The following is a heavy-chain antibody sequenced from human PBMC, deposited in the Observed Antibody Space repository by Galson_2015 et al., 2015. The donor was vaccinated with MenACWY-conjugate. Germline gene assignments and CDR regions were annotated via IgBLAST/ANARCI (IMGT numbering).Heavy chain of an antibody. J-gene: IGHJ5*02. D-gene: IGHD6-13*01. CDR2: ISSSSSTI. Sequence: SLRLSCAASGFTFSSYSMNWVRQAPGKGLEWVSYISSSSSTIYYADSVKGRFTISRDNAKNSLYLQMNSLRAEDTAVYYCARDRIAAAYRPRNWFDPWGQGTLVTVSS. V-gene: IGHV3-48*04. CDR3: ARDRIAAAYRPRNWFDP. CDR1: GFTFSSYS.